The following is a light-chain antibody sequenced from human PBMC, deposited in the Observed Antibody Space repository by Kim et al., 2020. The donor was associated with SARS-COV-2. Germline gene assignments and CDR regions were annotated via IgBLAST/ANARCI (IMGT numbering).Light chain of an antibody. V-gene: IGLV3-21*04. CDR3: QVWDGRIDKYV. CDR1: NIGTKT. J-gene: IGLJ1*01. CDR2: YDD. Sequence: PGETAMITCGEKNIGTKTVHWYQQKPGQAPVLLITYDDDRPSGIPERFSGSNSGNTATLTVSRVEAGDEADYYCQVWDGRIDKYVFGTGTKVTVL.